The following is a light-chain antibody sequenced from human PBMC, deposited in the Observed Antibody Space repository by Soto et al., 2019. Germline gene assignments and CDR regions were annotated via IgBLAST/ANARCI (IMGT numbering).Light chain of an antibody. J-gene: IGLJ2*01. Sequence: QPVLSQSPSASASLGASVKLTCTLSSGHSTYAIAWLQQQPEKGPRYLMNLNSDGSHTKGDGIPDRFSGSSSGAERYLTISSLQSEDGADYYCQTWGTGIVLFGGGTKLTVL. CDR3: QTWGTGIVL. CDR2: LNSDGSH. CDR1: SGHSTYA. V-gene: IGLV4-69*02.